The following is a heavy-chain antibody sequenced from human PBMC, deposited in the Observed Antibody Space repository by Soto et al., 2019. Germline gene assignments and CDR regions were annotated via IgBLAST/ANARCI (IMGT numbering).Heavy chain of an antibody. Sequence: QVLLVQSGAEVKKPGASVKVSCKPSGYTFSNYGISWVRQAPGQGLEWMGWISGYNGDTNYAQNLQGRVTMTTDPSTRTAYMDVRSLRSDDTAVYYCARKSSSSSWFDPWGQGTLVTVSS. CDR3: ARKSSSSSWFDP. CDR2: ISGYNGDT. D-gene: IGHD6-6*01. V-gene: IGHV1-18*01. J-gene: IGHJ5*02. CDR1: GYTFSNYG.